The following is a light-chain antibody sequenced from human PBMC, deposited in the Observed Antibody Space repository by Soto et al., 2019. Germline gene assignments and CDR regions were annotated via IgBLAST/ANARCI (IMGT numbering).Light chain of an antibody. J-gene: IGKJ3*01. CDR1: QSVSSKY. CDR2: GTS. Sequence: EIVLTQAPVTLSLSRWERATLSFIASQSVSSKYLAWYQQKPGQAPRVLIYGTSIRASGVTERFSGGGSGTDFTLNINSLETEDFAVYYCQQYGSSLFTVGPGTQVDL. CDR3: QQYGSSLFT. V-gene: IGKV3-20*01.